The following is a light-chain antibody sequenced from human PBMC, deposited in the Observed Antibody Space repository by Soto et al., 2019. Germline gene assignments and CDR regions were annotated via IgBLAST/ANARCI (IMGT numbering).Light chain of an antibody. CDR2: AAS. J-gene: IGKJ4*01. CDR3: QQLNSYPPALT. CDR1: PGISSY. Sequence: DIPLTQSPSFLSASVGDRVTITCRASPGISSYLAWYQQKPGKAPKLLIYAASTLQSGVPSRFSGSGSGTEFTLTISSLQPEDFSTYYCQQLNSYPPALTFGGGTKVEIK. V-gene: IGKV1-9*01.